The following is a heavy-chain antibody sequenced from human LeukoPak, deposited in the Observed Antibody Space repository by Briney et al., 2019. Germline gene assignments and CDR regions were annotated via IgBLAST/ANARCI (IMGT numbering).Heavy chain of an antibody. CDR3: ARDFSLYYYDSSGTLDY. J-gene: IGHJ4*02. V-gene: IGHV3-30*01. D-gene: IGHD3-22*01. CDR1: GFTFSSYA. CDR2: ISYDGSNK. Sequence: PGGSLRLSCAASGFTFSSYAMHWVRQAPGKGLEWVSVISYDGSNKYYADSVKGRFTISRDNSKNTLYLQMNSLRAEDTAVYYCARDFSLYYYDSSGTLDYWGQGTLVTVSS.